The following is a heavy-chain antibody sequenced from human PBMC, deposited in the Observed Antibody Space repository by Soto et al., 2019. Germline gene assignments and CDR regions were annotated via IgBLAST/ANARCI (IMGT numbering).Heavy chain of an antibody. J-gene: IGHJ6*03. CDR1: GFTFSDYY. Sequence: QVQLVESGGGLVKPGGSLRLSCAASGFTFSDYYMSWIRQAPGKGLEWVSYISSSGSTIYYADSVKGRFTISRDNAKNSLYLQMDSLRAEDTAVYYCARTMVRGVMTLQHYYYMDVWGKGTTVTVSS. D-gene: IGHD3-10*01. V-gene: IGHV3-11*01. CDR2: ISSSGSTI. CDR3: ARTMVRGVMTLQHYYYMDV.